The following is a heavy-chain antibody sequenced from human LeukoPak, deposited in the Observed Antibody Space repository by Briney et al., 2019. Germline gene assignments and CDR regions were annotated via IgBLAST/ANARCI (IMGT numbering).Heavy chain of an antibody. CDR1: GGSLTGYF. J-gene: IGHJ4*02. D-gene: IGHD4-17*01. V-gene: IGHV4-59*12. CDR3: ARDRGDYGFDY. CDR2: LYYSGST. Sequence: PSETLSLTCAVSGGSLTGYFWTWIRQAPGKGLEWIGHLYYSGSTYYNPSLKSRVTMPVDTSKTQFSLKVSSVTAADTAVYYCARDRGDYGFDYWGQGTLVTVSS.